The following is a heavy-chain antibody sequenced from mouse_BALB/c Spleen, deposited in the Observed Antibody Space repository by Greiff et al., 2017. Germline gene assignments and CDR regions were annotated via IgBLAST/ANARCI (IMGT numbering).Heavy chain of an antibody. D-gene: IGHD1-1*01. CDR1: GFTFSSYA. CDR3: ARAGSAWFAY. Sequence: EVQRVESGGGLVKPGGSLKLSCAASGFTFSSYAMSWVRQSPEKRLEWVAEISSGGSYTYYPDTVTGRFTISRDNAKNTLYLEMSSLRSEDTAMYYCARAGSAWFAYWGQGTLVTVSA. J-gene: IGHJ3*01. V-gene: IGHV5-9-4*01. CDR2: ISSGGSYT.